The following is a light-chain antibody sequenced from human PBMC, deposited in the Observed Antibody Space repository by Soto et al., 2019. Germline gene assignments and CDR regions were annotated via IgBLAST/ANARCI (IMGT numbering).Light chain of an antibody. CDR3: LQYHNLWA. J-gene: IGKJ1*01. CDR1: QNIYSN. V-gene: IGKV3-15*01. CDR2: RAS. Sequence: IVMTQSPATLSVSPGERAILSCRACQNIYSNVAWYQQRPGQAPRLLIYRASTGATGIPARFSGSGSGTEFTLTISSLQSEDFTVYSCLQYHNLWAFGQGTKV.